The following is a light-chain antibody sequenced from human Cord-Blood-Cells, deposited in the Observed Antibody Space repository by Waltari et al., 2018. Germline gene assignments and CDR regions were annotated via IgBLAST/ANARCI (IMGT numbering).Light chain of an antibody. J-gene: IGLJ1*01. CDR1: SSDVGGYNY. CDR3: SSYTSSSTYV. CDR2: DVS. Sequence: QSALTQPASVSGSPGQSITISCTGTSSDVGGYNYVSWYQQHPGKAPNLSIYDVSNRPSGVSNRFAASKSGNTASLTISGLQAEDEADYYCSSYTSSSTYVFGTGTKVTVL. V-gene: IGLV2-14*01.